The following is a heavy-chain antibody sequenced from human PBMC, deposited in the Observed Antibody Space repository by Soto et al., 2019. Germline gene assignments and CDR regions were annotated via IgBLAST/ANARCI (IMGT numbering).Heavy chain of an antibody. D-gene: IGHD6-13*01. V-gene: IGHV4-39*01. CDR2: IYYSGST. CDR1: GASISSSSYY. CDR3: ARVRGSSSWAYYYYYGMDV. Sequence: SETLSLTCTVPGASISSSSYYWAWIRQPPGKGLEWIGSIYYSGSTYYNPSLKSRVTISVDTSKNQFSLKLSSVTAADTAVYYCARVRGSSSWAYYYYYGMDVWCQGTTVT. J-gene: IGHJ6*02.